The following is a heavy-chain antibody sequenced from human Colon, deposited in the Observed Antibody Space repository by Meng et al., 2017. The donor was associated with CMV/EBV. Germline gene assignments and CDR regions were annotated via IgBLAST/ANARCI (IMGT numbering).Heavy chain of an antibody. CDR1: GLTFSSYV. D-gene: IGHD6-19*01. J-gene: IGHJ4*02. Sequence: GESLKISCTASGLTFSSYVMSWVRQAPGKGLEWVSGISGSGDYTYYADSVKGRFSISRDNSKNTVSLQMNSLRAEDTAVYYCAKGLFAAGSLVYFDFWGQGTLVTVSS. CDR3: AKGLFAAGSLVYFDF. CDR2: ISGSGDYT. V-gene: IGHV3-23*01.